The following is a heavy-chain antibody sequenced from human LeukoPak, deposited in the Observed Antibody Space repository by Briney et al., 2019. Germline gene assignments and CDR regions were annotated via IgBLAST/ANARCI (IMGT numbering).Heavy chain of an antibody. Sequence: ASVTVSRKASGYTLTDYYMHWVRQAPGQGLEWMGWSNPNNGGTNYAQKFQGRVTMTFDTSISTAYMELSRLRSDDTAIYYCARVDGGEWYYFDYWGQGTLVTDSS. CDR3: ARVDGGEWYYFDY. V-gene: IGHV1-2*02. CDR1: GYTLTDYY. J-gene: IGHJ4*02. CDR2: SNPNNGGT. D-gene: IGHD2-8*02.